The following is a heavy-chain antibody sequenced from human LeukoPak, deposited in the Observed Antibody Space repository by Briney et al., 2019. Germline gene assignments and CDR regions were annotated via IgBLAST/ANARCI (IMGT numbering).Heavy chain of an antibody. D-gene: IGHD6-19*01. J-gene: IGHJ4*02. Sequence: PGGSLRLSCAASGFSFSNYWMSWVRQAPGKGLEWVANIKQDGSENYYVSSEKGLFIITSDNAKNSLFLQMNSLRAEDTAVYYCARDQWQWLGHFDYWGQGTLVTVSS. V-gene: IGHV3-7*04. CDR1: GFSFSNYW. CDR3: ARDQWQWLGHFDY. CDR2: IKQDGSEN.